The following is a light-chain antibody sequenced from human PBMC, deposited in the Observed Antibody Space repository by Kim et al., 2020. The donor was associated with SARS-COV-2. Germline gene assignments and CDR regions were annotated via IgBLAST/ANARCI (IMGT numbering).Light chain of an antibody. CDR1: QNVFEHSNIKYY. V-gene: IGKV4-1*01. Sequence: ALINRQASQNVFEHSNIKYYLAWLPQQRGHPPKLLIYLASSPETRVPDRFRGIGFGTDFPLPISSLQGEDFSVYYCQQYYSNYVTFCGGTKVDIK. J-gene: IGKJ4*01. CDR3: QQYYSNYVT. CDR2: LAS.